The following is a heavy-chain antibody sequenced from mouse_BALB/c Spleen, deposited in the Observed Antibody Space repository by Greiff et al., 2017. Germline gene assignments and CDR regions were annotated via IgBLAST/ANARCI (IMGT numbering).Heavy chain of an antibody. CDR3: ARGITTVVAGAMDY. J-gene: IGHJ4*01. Sequence: EVQVVESGGGLVKPGGSLKLSCAASGFTFSDYYMYWVRQTPEKRLEWVATISDGGSYTYYPDSVKGRFTISRDNAKNNLYLQMSSLKSEDTAMYYCARGITTVVAGAMDYWGQGTSVTVSS. D-gene: IGHD1-1*01. CDR2: ISDGGSYT. CDR1: GFTFSDYY. V-gene: IGHV5-4*02.